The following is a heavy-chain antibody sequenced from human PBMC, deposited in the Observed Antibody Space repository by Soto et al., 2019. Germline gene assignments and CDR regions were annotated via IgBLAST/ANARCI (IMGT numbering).Heavy chain of an antibody. J-gene: IGHJ4*02. CDR3: VKALGEYNGNSLNY. V-gene: IGHV3-9*01. Sequence: EVHLVESGGGLVQPGRSLRLSCAASGFTFDDYAMHWVRQAPGKGLEWVSGISWNSGTLGYADSVKGRFTISRDNAKKSLYLQMNSLRAEDTALYYCVKALGEYNGNSLNYWGQGTLVTVSS. D-gene: IGHD3-10*01. CDR1: GFTFDDYA. CDR2: ISWNSGTL.